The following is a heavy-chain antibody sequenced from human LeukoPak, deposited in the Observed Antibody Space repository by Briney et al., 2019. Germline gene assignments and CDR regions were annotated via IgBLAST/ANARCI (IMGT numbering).Heavy chain of an antibody. V-gene: IGHV3-48*03. CDR2: ITTSGSTI. J-gene: IGHJ3*02. Sequence: GGSLRLSCAASGFTFSSYEMNWVRQAPGKGLEWISYITTSGSTIYYADSVKGRFTISRDNTKNSLYLQMNSLRAEDTAVYYCAREIGDYDFWSGSIAAFDIWGQGTMVTVSS. CDR1: GFTFSSYE. CDR3: AREIGDYDFWSGSIAAFDI. D-gene: IGHD3-3*01.